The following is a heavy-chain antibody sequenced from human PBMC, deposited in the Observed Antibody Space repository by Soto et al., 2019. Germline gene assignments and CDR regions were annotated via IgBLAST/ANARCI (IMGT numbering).Heavy chain of an antibody. Sequence: QVQLVESGGGLVKPGGSLRLSCAASGFTFSDYYISWIRQAPGKGLEWVSYISSSGTIIYHADSVKGRFTISRDNAKNPLLLQMNSLRAEDTAVYYCARGKSIFYGMDVWGQGTTVTVSS. CDR3: ARGKSIFYGMDV. D-gene: IGHD2-15*01. J-gene: IGHJ6*02. CDR1: GFTFSDYY. CDR2: ISSSGTII. V-gene: IGHV3-11*01.